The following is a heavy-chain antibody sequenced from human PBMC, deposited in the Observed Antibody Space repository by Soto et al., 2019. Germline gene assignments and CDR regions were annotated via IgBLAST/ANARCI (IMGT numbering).Heavy chain of an antibody. CDR1: GGSISTVGHY. CDR2: IYHTGST. D-gene: IGHD1-1*01. CDR3: ARATGTLRSRNCDN. Sequence: SETLSLTCSVSGGSISTVGHYWTWIRQPPGKGLEWFGSIYHTGSTYYSKSLRSRLTMSVDTSKSQFSLWLSSVTAADTAVYYCARATGTLRSRNCDNWGQGSLVTVSS. J-gene: IGHJ4*02. V-gene: IGHV4-31*03.